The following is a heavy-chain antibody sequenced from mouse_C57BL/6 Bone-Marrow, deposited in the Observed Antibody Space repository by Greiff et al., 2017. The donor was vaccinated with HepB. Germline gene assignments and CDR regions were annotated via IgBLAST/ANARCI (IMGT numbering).Heavy chain of an antibody. D-gene: IGHD2-1*01. CDR1: GFTFSDYY. J-gene: IGHJ2*01. CDR2: ISNGGGST. CDR3: ARQVTGGFDY. V-gene: IGHV5-12*01. Sequence: EVMLVESGGGLVQPGGSLKLSCAASGFTFSDYYMYWVRQTPEKRLEWVAYISNGGGSTYYPDTVKGRFTISRDNAKNTLYLQMSRLKSEDTAMYYCARQVTGGFDYWGQGTTLTVSS.